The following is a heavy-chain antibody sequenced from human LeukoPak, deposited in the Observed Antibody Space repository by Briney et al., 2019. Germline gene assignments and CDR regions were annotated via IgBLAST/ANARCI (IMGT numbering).Heavy chain of an antibody. CDR3: ARAGFWSGLFDY. Sequence: GASVKVSCKASGYTFNTYAIAWVRQAPGQGLEWMGWISAYNSNTNYAQKLQGRVTMTTDTSTSTAYMELSSLRSEDTAVYYCARAGFWSGLFDYWGQGTLVTVSS. J-gene: IGHJ4*02. CDR2: ISAYNSNT. D-gene: IGHD3-3*01. V-gene: IGHV1-18*01. CDR1: GYTFNTYA.